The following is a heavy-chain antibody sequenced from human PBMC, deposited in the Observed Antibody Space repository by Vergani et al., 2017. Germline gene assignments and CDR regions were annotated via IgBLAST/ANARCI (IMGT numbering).Heavy chain of an antibody. V-gene: IGHV2-5*04. CDR2: IYWNVDQ. D-gene: IGHD1-7*01. Sequence: QITLKESGPTLVKPTQTLTLTCTFPGFSLNTRGVSVAWIRQPPGKALDWLALIYWNVDQPYSPSLNNRVTITKDTSKNQVVLTMTNMDYVDTGTYYCVYRKTECGTTGCFYPFYYYDYMDVWGKGTTVTVSS. CDR1: GFSLNTRGVS. CDR3: VYRKTECGTTGCFYPFYYYDYMDV. J-gene: IGHJ6*03.